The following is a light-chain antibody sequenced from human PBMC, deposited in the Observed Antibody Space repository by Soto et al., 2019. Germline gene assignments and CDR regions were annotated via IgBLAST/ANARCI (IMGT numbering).Light chain of an antibody. CDR1: ISDVGGYNY. J-gene: IGLJ1*01. V-gene: IGLV2-14*03. CDR2: DVS. Sequence: QPPLTQPASGSGSPGPSSTISFTGTISDVGGYNYVSWYQQHPGKAPKLMIFDVSNRPSEVSNRFSGSKSGYTASLTISGLQAEDEADYYCSSYTSSSAYVFGTGTRSP. CDR3: SSYTSSSAYV.